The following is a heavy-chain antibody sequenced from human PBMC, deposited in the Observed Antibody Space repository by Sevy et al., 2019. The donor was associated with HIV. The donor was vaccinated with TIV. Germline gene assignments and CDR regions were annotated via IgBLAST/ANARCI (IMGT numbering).Heavy chain of an antibody. D-gene: IGHD4-17*01. CDR1: GYTFTDYY. J-gene: IGHJ6*02. CDR2: INPNDGVT. CDR3: ARLTTKPTSDLYGMDV. V-gene: IGHV1-2*02. Sequence: ASVKVSCKASGYTFTDYYIHWVRQAPGQGLEWMAWINPNDGVTNYAQRFQGGVTVTRDTSVSTAYMEVRGLRYDDTATYYCARLTTKPTSDLYGMDVWGPGTTVTVSS.